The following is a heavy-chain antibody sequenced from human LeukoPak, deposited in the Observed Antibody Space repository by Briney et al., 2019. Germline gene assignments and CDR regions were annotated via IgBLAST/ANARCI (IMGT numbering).Heavy chain of an antibody. Sequence: SETLSLTCTVSGGSISSSTYYWGWIRQPPGKGLEWIGSIYYSGSTYYNASLKSRVTISADTSKNQYSLKLSSVTAADTAVYYCARPLSGSSSWHGDAFDIWGQGTMVTVSS. D-gene: IGHD6-13*01. CDR2: IYYSGST. CDR1: GGSISSSTYY. CDR3: ARPLSGSSSWHGDAFDI. J-gene: IGHJ3*02. V-gene: IGHV4-39*01.